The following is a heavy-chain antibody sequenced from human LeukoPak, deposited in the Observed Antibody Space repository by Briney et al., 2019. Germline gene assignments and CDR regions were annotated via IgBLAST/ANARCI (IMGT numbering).Heavy chain of an antibody. D-gene: IGHD4-17*01. CDR3: ARDPVTWHD. V-gene: IGHV3-66*01. CDR2: IYSGGST. Sequence: GGSLRLSCAASGFTFSSYSMNWVRQAPGKGLEWVSVIYSGGSTYYADSVKGRFTISRDNSKNTLYLQMNSLRAEDTAVYYCARDPVTWHDWGQGTLVTVSS. J-gene: IGHJ4*02. CDR1: GFTFSSYS.